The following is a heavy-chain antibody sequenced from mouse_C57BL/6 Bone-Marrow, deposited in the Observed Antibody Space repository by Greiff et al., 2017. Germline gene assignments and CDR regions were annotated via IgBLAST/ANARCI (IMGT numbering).Heavy chain of an antibody. CDR1: GYTFTSYT. Sequence: QVQLKQSGAELARPGASVKMSCKASGYTFTSYTMHWLKQRPGQGLEWIGYINPSSGYTKYNQKFKDKATLTADKSSSTAYMQLSSLTSEDSAVYYCARSPLLLRYIDYWGQGTTLTVSS. J-gene: IGHJ2*01. V-gene: IGHV1-4*01. CDR3: ARSPLLLRYIDY. D-gene: IGHD1-1*01. CDR2: INPSSGYT.